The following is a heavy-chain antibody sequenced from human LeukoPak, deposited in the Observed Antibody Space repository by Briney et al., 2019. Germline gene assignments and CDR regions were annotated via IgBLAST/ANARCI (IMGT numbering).Heavy chain of an antibody. D-gene: IGHD3-22*01. Sequence: GGSLRLSCAASGFTFSSYAMHWVRQAPGKGLEWVAVISYDGSNKYYADSVKGRFTISRDNSKNTLYLQMNSLKAEDTAVYYCARGSLYYYDSSGYPLDYWGQGTLVTVSS. CDR2: ISYDGSNK. CDR3: ARGSLYYYDSSGYPLDY. CDR1: GFTFSSYA. V-gene: IGHV3-30-3*01. J-gene: IGHJ4*02.